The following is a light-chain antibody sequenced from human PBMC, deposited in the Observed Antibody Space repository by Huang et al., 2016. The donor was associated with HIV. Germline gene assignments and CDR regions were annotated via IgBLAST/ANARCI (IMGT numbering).Light chain of an antibody. V-gene: IGKV1-17*03. CDR3: LQHKSYPFT. CDR1: QGINNY. Sequence: DIQMTQSPSAMSASVGDRVTITCRASQGINNYFAWFQQKPGKVPKRLIYTTSSLQSGVPSRCSGSGYGTEFTRTISSLQPEDSATYYCLQHKSYPFTFGPGTKVDIK. CDR2: TTS. J-gene: IGKJ3*01.